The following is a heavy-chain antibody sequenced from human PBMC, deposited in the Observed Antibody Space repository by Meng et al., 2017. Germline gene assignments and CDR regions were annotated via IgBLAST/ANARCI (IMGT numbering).Heavy chain of an antibody. CDR3: ARDHGFLNWFDP. J-gene: IGHJ5*02. CDR1: GFTFRDYY. D-gene: IGHD2/OR15-2a*01. CDR2: ISTTGSSI. V-gene: IGHV3-11*04. Sequence: GGLFKAGGSLRPAVAASGFTFRDYYMTWIRQAPGKGLEWVSSISTTGSSIYYADSVKGRFSISRDNAENSLYLQINSLRVEDTAVYYCARDHGFLNWFDPWGQGTLVTVSS.